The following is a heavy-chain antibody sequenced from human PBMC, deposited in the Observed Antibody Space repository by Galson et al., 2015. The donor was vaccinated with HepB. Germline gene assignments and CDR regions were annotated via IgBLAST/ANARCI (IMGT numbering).Heavy chain of an antibody. CDR2: ISGSGGST. V-gene: IGHV3-23*01. CDR1: GFTFSSYA. D-gene: IGHD4-11*01. CDR3: AKSILVRYSYYYYNMDV. Sequence: LRLSCAASGFTFSSYAMSWVRQAPGKGLEWVSAISGSGGSTYYADSVKGRFTISRGNSKNTLYLQMNSLRAEDTALYYCAKSILVRYSYYYYNMDVWGRGTTVTVSS. J-gene: IGHJ6*02.